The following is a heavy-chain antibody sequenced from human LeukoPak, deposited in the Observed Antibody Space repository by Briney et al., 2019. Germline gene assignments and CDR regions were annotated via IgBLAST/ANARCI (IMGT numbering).Heavy chain of an antibody. J-gene: IGHJ4*02. CDR1: GFTFSSYA. CDR2: ISYHGVNK. CDR3: ARDGMALYRRDYLDS. Sequence: GGSLRLSCAASGFTFSSYAMSWVRQAPGKGLEWVADISYHGVNKHYADSVEGRFTISRDNSKNTLLLQMNTLRGADTAVYYCARDGMALYRRDYLDSWGQGTLVTVSS. V-gene: IGHV3-30-3*01. D-gene: IGHD2-2*02.